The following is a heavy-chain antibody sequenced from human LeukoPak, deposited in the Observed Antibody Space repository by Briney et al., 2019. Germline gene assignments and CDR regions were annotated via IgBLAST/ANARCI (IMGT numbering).Heavy chain of an antibody. CDR2: ISSSGTYI. V-gene: IGHV3-21*04. CDR1: GFTFGSFS. Sequence: PGGSLRLSCAASGFTFGSFSMTWVRQAPGKGLEWVSSISSSGTYIYYADSVKGRFTISRDNSKNTLFLQMSSLRAEDTAVYYCAKEGDSSGWFDYWGQGTLVTVSS. J-gene: IGHJ4*02. CDR3: AKEGDSSGWFDY. D-gene: IGHD3-22*01.